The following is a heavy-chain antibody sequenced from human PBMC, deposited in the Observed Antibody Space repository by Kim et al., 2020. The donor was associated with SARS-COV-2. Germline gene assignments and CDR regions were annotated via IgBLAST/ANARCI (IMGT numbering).Heavy chain of an antibody. J-gene: IGHJ3*02. Sequence: GGSLRLSCAASGFTFSSYGMHWVRQAPGKGLEWVAVISYDGSNKYYADSVKGRFTISRDNSKNTLYLQMNSLRAEDTAVYYCAKDLNYYDSSGYYSATLTFDAFDIWGQGTMVTVSS. V-gene: IGHV3-30*18. CDR3: AKDLNYYDSSGYYSATLTFDAFDI. D-gene: IGHD3-22*01. CDR2: ISYDGSNK. CDR1: GFTFSSYG.